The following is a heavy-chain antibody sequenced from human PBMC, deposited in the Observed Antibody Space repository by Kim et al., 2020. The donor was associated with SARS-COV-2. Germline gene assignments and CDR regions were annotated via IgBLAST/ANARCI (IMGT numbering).Heavy chain of an antibody. CDR1: GFTFSSYA. CDR3: ARDRRLQFALYSSSWAWFDP. J-gene: IGHJ5*02. CDR2: ISYDGSNK. V-gene: IGHV3-30-3*01. D-gene: IGHD6-13*01. Sequence: GGSLRFSCAASGFTFSSYAMHWVRQAPGKGLEWVAVISYDGSNKYYADSVKGRFTISRDNSKNTLYLQMNSLRAEDTAVYYCARDRRLQFALYSSSWAWFDPWGQGTLVTVSS.